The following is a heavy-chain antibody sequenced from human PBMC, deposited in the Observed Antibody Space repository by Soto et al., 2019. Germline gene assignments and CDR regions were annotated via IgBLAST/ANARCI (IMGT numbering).Heavy chain of an antibody. V-gene: IGHV3-33*01. Sequence: QVQLVESGGGVVQPGRSLRLSCAASGFTFSSYGMHWVRQAPGRGLEWVAVIWYDGSNKYYADSVKGRFTISRDNSKNTLYLQMNSQRAEDTAVYYCARERGIVARPNYYYGMDVWGQGTMVTVSS. D-gene: IGHD6-6*01. CDR2: IWYDGSNK. J-gene: IGHJ6*02. CDR3: ARERGIVARPNYYYGMDV. CDR1: GFTFSSYG.